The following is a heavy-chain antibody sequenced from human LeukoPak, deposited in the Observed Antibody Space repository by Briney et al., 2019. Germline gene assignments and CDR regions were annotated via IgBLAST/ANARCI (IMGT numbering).Heavy chain of an antibody. D-gene: IGHD3-3*01. CDR3: ARARSGYYDFWSGYLLDP. CDR2: IIPILGIA. CDR1: GGTFSSYA. J-gene: IGHJ5*02. V-gene: IGHV1-69*04. Sequence: SVKVSCKASGGTFSSYAISWVGQAPGQGLEWMGRIIPILGIANYAQKFQGRVTITADKSTSTAYMELSSLRSEDTAVYYCARARSGYYDFWSGYLLDPWGQGTLVTVSS.